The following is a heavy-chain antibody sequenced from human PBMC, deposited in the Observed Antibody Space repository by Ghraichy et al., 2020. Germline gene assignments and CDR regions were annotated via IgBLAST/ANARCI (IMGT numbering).Heavy chain of an antibody. CDR2: ISWDGGST. CDR1: GFTFDDYT. V-gene: IGHV3-43*01. Sequence: GGSLRLSCAASGFTFDDYTMHWVRQAPGKGLEWVSLISWDGGSTYYADSVMGRFTISRDNSKNSLYLQMNSLRTEDTALYYCAKDIDLGSGWYYFDYWGQGTLVTVSS. D-gene: IGHD6-19*01. CDR3: AKDIDLGSGWYYFDY. J-gene: IGHJ4*02.